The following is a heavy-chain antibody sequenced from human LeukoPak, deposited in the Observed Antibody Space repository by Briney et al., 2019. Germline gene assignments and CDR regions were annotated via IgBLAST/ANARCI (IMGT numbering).Heavy chain of an antibody. J-gene: IGHJ3*02. D-gene: IGHD3-3*01. V-gene: IGHV3-21*01. CDR2: ISSSSSYI. Sequence: PGGSLRLSCAASGFTFSSYSMNWVRQAPGKGLEWVSSISSSSSYIYYADSVKGRFTISRDNAKNSLYLQMNSLRAEDTAVYYCARSVSLEWLLFHDAFDIWGQGTMVTVSS. CDR3: ARSVSLEWLLFHDAFDI. CDR1: GFTFSSYS.